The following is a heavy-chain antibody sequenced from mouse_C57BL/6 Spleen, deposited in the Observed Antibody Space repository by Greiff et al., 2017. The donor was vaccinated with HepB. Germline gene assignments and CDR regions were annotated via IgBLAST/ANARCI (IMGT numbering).Heavy chain of an antibody. CDR2: IDPANGNT. Sequence: VQLKESVAELVRPGASVKLSCTASGFNIKNTYMHWVKQRPEQGLEWIGRIDPANGNTKYASKFQGKATVSADISSNTAYLQLRSLTSEDTAIYYSARGGLLRPDDGGQGTTLTVSS. J-gene: IGHJ2*01. CDR3: ARGGLLRPDD. CDR1: GFNIKNTY. D-gene: IGHD1-1*01. V-gene: IGHV14-3*01.